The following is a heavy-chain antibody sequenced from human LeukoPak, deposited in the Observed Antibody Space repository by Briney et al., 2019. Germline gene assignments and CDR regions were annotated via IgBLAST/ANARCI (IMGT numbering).Heavy chain of an antibody. J-gene: IGHJ5*02. D-gene: IGHD3-10*01. CDR2: MNPNSGNT. CDR1: GYTFTCYD. V-gene: IGHV1-8*02. CDR3: ARVLVRGVDWFDP. Sequence: ASVKVSCKASGYTFTCYDINWVRQATGQGLEWMGWMNPNSGNTGYAQKFQGRVTMTRNTSISTAYMELSSLRSEDTAVYYCARVLVRGVDWFDPWGQGTLVTVSS.